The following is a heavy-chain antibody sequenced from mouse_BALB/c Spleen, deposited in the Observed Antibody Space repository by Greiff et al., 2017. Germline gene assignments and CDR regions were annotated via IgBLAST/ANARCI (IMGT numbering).Heavy chain of an antibody. J-gene: IGHJ4*01. CDR1: GFTFSSFG. D-gene: IGHD2-14*01. Sequence: EVQLQQSGGGLVQPGGSRKLSCAASGFTFSSFGMHWVRQAPEKGLEWVAYISSGSSTIYYADTVKGRFTISRDNPKNTLFLQMTSLRSEDTAMYYCARKEVRQNYYAMDYWGQGTSVTVSS. V-gene: IGHV5-17*02. CDR3: ARKEVRQNYYAMDY. CDR2: ISSGSSTI.